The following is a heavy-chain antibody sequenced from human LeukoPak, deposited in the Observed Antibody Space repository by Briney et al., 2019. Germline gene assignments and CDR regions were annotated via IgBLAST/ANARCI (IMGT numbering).Heavy chain of an antibody. CDR1: GFTFSDYY. CDR3: ARGRNYGSGNYVFDY. Sequence: GGSLRLSCAASGFTFSDYYMSWIRQAPGKGPEWVARISGRGDSSNYADSVKGRFTISRDNLKSTVELQMDSLRADDTALYYCARGRNYGSGNYVFDYWGQGTLVTVSS. J-gene: IGHJ4*02. D-gene: IGHD3-16*01. V-gene: IGHV3-23*01. CDR2: ISGRGDSS.